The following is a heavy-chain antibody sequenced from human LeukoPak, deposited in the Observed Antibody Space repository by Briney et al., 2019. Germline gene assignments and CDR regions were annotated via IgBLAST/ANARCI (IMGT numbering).Heavy chain of an antibody. CDR2: ISYDGSNK. D-gene: IGHD6-19*01. CDR1: GFTFSSYG. J-gene: IGHJ4*02. CDR3: AKPGSSGWSFDY. V-gene: IGHV3-30*18. Sequence: PGGSLRLSCATSGFTFSSYGMHRVRQAPGKGLEWVAVISYDGSNKYYADSVKGRFTISRDNSKNTLYLQMNSLRAEDTAVYYCAKPGSSGWSFDYWGQGTLVTVSS.